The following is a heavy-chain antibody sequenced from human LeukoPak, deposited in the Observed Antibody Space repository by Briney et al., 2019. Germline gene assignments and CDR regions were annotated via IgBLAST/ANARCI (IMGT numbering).Heavy chain of an antibody. CDR1: GGSINYYY. V-gene: IGHV4-59*08. Sequence: PSETLSLXCTVSGGSINYYYWSWIRQPPGKGLEYIGYIYSSGSTNYNPSLKSRVTMSVDTSKNQFSLKLSSVTAADTAVYYCARRSLRAGTTIDYWGQGTLVTVSS. CDR3: ARRSLRAGTTIDY. CDR2: IYSSGST. D-gene: IGHD1-7*01. J-gene: IGHJ4*02.